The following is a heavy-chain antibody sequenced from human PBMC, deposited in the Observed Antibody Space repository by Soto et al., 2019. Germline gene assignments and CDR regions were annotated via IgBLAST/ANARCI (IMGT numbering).Heavy chain of an antibody. Sequence: PGGSLRLSCVGSGFTFISHALHWVRKATGKGLEWVSFISSSSSNIYYADSVKGRFTISRDNAKNSLYLQMNSLRDEDTAVYYCAREDISYSSGWYFGEFCAFDIWGQGTMVTVSS. D-gene: IGHD6-19*01. V-gene: IGHV3-48*02. CDR1: GFTFISHA. CDR3: AREDISYSSGWYFGEFCAFDI. CDR2: ISSSSSNI. J-gene: IGHJ3*02.